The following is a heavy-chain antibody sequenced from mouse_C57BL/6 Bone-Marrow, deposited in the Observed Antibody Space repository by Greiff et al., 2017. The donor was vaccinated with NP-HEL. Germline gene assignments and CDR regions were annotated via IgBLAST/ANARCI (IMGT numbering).Heavy chain of an antibody. CDR3: ARSGIYYYGSSLFDY. J-gene: IGHJ2*01. CDR2: IYPGDGDT. CDR1: GYAFSSSW. Sequence: QVQLQQSGPELVKPGASVKISCKASGYAFSSSWMNWVKQRPGKGLEWIGRIYPGDGDTNYNGKFKGKATLTADKSSSTAYMQLSSLTSEDSAVYFCARSGIYYYGSSLFDYWGQGTTLTVSS. V-gene: IGHV1-82*01. D-gene: IGHD1-1*01.